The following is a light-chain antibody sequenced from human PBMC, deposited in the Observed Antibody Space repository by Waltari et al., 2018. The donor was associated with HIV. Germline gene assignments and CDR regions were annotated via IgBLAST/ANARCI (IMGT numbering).Light chain of an antibody. J-gene: IGLJ2*01. CDR3: AAWDDSLDGHVL. Sequence: QSVLTQPPSASGTPGQRVTISCSGSSSNIGKNPVNWYQQLPGTAPKLPIYRSNQRPSGVPARFSGSKSGTSASLASSGLQSEDEADYFCAAWDDSLDGHVLFGGGTKLTVL. V-gene: IGLV1-44*01. CDR1: SSNIGKNP. CDR2: RSN.